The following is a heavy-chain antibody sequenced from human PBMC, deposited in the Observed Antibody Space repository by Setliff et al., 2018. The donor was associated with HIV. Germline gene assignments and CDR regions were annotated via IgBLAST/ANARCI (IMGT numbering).Heavy chain of an antibody. D-gene: IGHD3-3*01. Sequence: PSETLSLTCVVYGGSFSDFYWVWVRQPPSKGLEWIGEITHRGSTTYNPSLKSRVTISVDTSKNQFSLNLTSVTAADTAVYYCARSKTFYDFWGGYYTHGAFKIWGLGTMVTVSS. J-gene: IGHJ3*02. CDR2: ITHRGST. V-gene: IGHV4-34*01. CDR3: ARSKTFYDFWGGYYTHGAFKI. CDR1: GGSFSDFY.